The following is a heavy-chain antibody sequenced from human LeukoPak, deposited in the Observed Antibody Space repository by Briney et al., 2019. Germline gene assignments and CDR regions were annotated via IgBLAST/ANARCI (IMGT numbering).Heavy chain of an antibody. D-gene: IGHD3-10*01. CDR1: GFTFSSYA. CDR2: ISYDGSNK. Sequence: GGSLRLSCAASGFTFSSYAMHWVRQAPGKGLEWVAVISYDGSNKYYADSVKGRFTTSRDNSKNTLYLQMNSLRAEDTAVYYCARELWFGELSYYYYYGMDVWGKGTTVTVSS. V-gene: IGHV3-30*04. CDR3: ARELWFGELSYYYYYGMDV. J-gene: IGHJ6*04.